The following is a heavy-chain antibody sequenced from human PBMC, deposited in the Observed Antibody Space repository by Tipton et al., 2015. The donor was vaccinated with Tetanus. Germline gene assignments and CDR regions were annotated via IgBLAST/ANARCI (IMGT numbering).Heavy chain of an antibody. CDR1: GGSLRSSDYY. CDR2: VSYSGRT. Sequence: GLVKPSETLSLTCIVSGGSLRSSDYYGAWVRQSPVKGLEWIGSVSYSGRTYYNPSLKSRVTMSVDTSKKDFSVRLTSVTAADTAVYYCARLREIVSRSGWAFDDWGQGTLVTVSS. D-gene: IGHD5/OR15-5a*01. J-gene: IGHJ4*02. V-gene: IGHV4-39*02. CDR3: ARLREIVSRSGWAFDD.